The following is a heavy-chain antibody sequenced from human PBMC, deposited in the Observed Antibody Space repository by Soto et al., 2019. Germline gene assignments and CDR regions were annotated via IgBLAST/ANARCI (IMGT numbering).Heavy chain of an antibody. CDR2: IYYSGST. CDR1: GGSISSSSYY. D-gene: IGHD3-22*01. Sequence: SETLSLTCTVSGGSISSSSYYWGWIRQPPGKGLEWIGSIYYSGSTYYNPSLKSRVTISVDTSKNQFSLKLSSVTAADTAVYYCARQSPYDSKGQNPGSFYNWFDPWGQGTLVT. V-gene: IGHV4-39*01. CDR3: ARQSPYDSKGQNPGSFYNWFDP. J-gene: IGHJ5*02.